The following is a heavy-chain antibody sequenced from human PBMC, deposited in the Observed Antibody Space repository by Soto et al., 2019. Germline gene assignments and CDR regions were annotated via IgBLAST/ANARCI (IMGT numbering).Heavy chain of an antibody. D-gene: IGHD2-21*01. Sequence: QVQLEQSGAEVKNPGASVKVSCKASGYTFTSYYMHWVRQAPGQGLEWMGVINPGGGITSYAENLHGRVTMTRDTSTSTAYMELSSLSSEDTAIYYCARGLAVDYSPALLWGQGTLLTVYS. CDR3: ARGLAVDYSPALL. CDR2: INPGGGIT. V-gene: IGHV1-46*01. J-gene: IGHJ4*02. CDR1: GYTFTSYY.